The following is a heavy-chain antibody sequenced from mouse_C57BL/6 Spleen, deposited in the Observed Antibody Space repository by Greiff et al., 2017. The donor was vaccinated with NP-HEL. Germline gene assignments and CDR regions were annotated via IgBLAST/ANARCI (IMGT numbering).Heavy chain of an antibody. Sequence: VQLQQSVAELVRPGASVKLSCTASGFNIKNTYMHWVKQRPEQGLEWIGRIDPANGNTKYAPKFQGKATITADTSSNTAYLQLSSLTSEDTAIYYCARDPLITTVVATDFDYWGQGTTLTVSS. V-gene: IGHV14-3*01. CDR2: IDPANGNT. CDR1: GFNIKNTY. D-gene: IGHD1-1*01. J-gene: IGHJ2*01. CDR3: ARDPLITTVVATDFDY.